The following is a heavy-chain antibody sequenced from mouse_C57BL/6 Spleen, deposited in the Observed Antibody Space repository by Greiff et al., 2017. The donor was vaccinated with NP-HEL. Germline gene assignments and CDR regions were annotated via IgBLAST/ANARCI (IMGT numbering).Heavy chain of an antibody. CDR3: ARMEDYPAWFAY. D-gene: IGHD2-4*01. J-gene: IGHJ3*01. V-gene: IGHV1-18*01. Sequence: EVKLMESGPELVKPGASVKIPCKASGYTFTDYNMDWVKQSHGKSLEWIGDINPNNGGTIYNQKFKGKATLTVDKSSSTAYMELRSLTSEDTAVYYCARMEDYPAWFAYWGQGTLVTVSA. CDR1: GYTFTDYN. CDR2: INPNNGGT.